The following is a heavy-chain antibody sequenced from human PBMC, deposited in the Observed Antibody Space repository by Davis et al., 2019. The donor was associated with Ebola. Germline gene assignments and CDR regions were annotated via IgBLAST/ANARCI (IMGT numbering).Heavy chain of an antibody. J-gene: IGHJ4*02. Sequence: GESLKISCAASGFTFSSYAMHWVRQAPGKGLDWVAVISYDGSSKYYADSVKGRFTISRDNAKNSLYLQMNSLRAEDTAVYYCARDRCSGGSCYDFDYWGQGTLVTVSS. V-gene: IGHV3-30-3*01. CDR2: ISYDGSSK. D-gene: IGHD2-15*01. CDR1: GFTFSSYA. CDR3: ARDRCSGGSCYDFDY.